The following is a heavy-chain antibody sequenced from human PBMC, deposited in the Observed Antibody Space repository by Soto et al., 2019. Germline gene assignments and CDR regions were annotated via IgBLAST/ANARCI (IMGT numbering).Heavy chain of an antibody. CDR1: GFIFNSYT. CDR2: ISSSGSFT. CDR3: STSGSGWYGVDFDV. D-gene: IGHD6-19*01. Sequence: AGGSLRLSCAASGFIFNSYTMNWLRQAPGKGLEWVSSISSSGSFTDYADSVRGRFTISRDNAKNSLYLQMTSLSAEDTAVYYCSTSGSGWYGVDFDVWGQGTKVTVS. V-gene: IGHV3-21*01. J-gene: IGHJ3*01.